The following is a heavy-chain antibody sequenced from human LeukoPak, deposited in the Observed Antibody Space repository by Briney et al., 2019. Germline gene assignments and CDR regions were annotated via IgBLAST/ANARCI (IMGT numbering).Heavy chain of an antibody. CDR3: ARDLWGWGSDYLDY. V-gene: IGHV1-2*06. D-gene: IGHD4/OR15-4a*01. Sequence: ASVKVSCKASGYTFTDYYVHWVRLVPGQGLEWIGRIGPNSGATNYAEKFRGRVTMARDTSINTVYMEMSSLRSDDTAVYYCARDLWGWGSDYLDYWGQGTLVTVSS. CDR1: GYTFTDYY. J-gene: IGHJ4*02. CDR2: IGPNSGAT.